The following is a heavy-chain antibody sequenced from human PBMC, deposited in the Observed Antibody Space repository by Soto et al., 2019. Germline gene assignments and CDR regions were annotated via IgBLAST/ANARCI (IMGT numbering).Heavy chain of an antibody. J-gene: IGHJ4*02. CDR2: ISSSGSTI. V-gene: IGHV3-48*03. CDR3: ARATTFPIHTYFDY. D-gene: IGHD1-26*01. CDR1: GFTFSSYE. Sequence: RRLSCAASGFTFSSYEMNWVRQAPGKGLEWVSYISSSGSTIYYADSVKGRFTISRDNAKNSLYLQMNSLRAEDTAVYYCARATTFPIHTYFDYWGQGTLVTVSS.